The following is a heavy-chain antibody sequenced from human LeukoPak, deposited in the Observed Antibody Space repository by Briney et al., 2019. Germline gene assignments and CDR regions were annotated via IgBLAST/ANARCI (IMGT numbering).Heavy chain of an antibody. CDR3: ATRTDY. Sequence: ASVKVSCKTSGYTFTGYYIHWVRQAPGQGLEWMGWINPHNGGTKYAEKFQGRVTMTRDTSISTAYMELSGLTSDDTAVYYCATRTDYWGQGTLVTVSS. J-gene: IGHJ4*02. CDR2: INPHNGGT. V-gene: IGHV1-2*02. CDR1: GYTFTGYY.